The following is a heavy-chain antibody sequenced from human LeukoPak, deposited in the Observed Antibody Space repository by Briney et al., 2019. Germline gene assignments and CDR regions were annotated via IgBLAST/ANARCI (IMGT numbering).Heavy chain of an antibody. V-gene: IGHV1-2*06. CDR3: ARELGINAFDV. D-gene: IGHD7-27*01. CDR2: IDPKSGRT. CDR1: VYTPTKDH. Sequence: AAVKVSPMPSVYTPTKDHLYWVRQAPGQGREWVGRIDPKSGRTNFAQNFQGRLTMTRDTSINTAYMELTRLTSDDTTVYYCARELGINAFDVWGQGTMVTVSS. J-gene: IGHJ3*01.